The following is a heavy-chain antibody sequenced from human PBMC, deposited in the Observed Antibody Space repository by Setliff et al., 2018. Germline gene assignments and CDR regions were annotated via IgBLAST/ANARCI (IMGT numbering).Heavy chain of an antibody. J-gene: IGHJ4*02. CDR3: ARAFWTYSDHASLACFDY. CDR2: TSSGSNSI. Sequence: PGGSLRLSCAASGFTFSIYSMNWVRQAPGKGLEWISYTSSGSNSIYYADSVMGRFTISRDNAKNSLYLQMNNLRVEDTALYYCARAFWTYSDHASLACFDYWGQGALVTVSS. V-gene: IGHV3-48*01. CDR1: GFTFSIYS. D-gene: IGHD5-12*01.